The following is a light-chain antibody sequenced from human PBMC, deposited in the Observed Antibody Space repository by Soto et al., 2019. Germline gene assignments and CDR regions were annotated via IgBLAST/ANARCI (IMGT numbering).Light chain of an antibody. CDR1: SSDVGTYNS. V-gene: IGLV2-14*01. CDR2: DVS. CDR3: SSYTSSSSYV. Sequence: QSALTQPASVSGSPGQSITISCTGTSSDVGTYNSVSWYQQYPGKAPKLMIHDVSNRPSGVFNRFSGSKSGNTASLTISGLQAEDEADYYCSSYTSSSSYVFGSGTKVTVL. J-gene: IGLJ1*01.